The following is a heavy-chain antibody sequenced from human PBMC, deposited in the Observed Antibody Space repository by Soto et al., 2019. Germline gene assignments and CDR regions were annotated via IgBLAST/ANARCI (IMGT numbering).Heavy chain of an antibody. J-gene: IGHJ4*02. CDR3: ARYRFTATWPKFDY. V-gene: IGHV4-31*11. Sequence: SETLSRTCGVSDVLIASDAYYWGWIRHHPGKGLEWIGYVSHRGNTYYNPSLKSRLTISLDTSKNQFYLHLTSVTAADTAVYYCARYRFTATWPKFDYWGQGTQVTVSS. CDR2: VSHRGNT. D-gene: IGHD3-16*02. CDR1: DVLIASDAYY.